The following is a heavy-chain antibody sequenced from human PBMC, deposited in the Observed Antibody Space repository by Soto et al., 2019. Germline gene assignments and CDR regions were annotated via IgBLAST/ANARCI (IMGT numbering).Heavy chain of an antibody. D-gene: IGHD3-16*01. CDR2: ISSYGSDT. Sequence: EVQLVESGGGLVLPGGSLRLSCAASGFTFSRYWMHWVRHAPGKGLVWVSRISSYGSDTHYADSVKGRFTISRDNAKNTLYLQRNSLRAEDTAVYYCASNYAYAEGYYWYGIDVWAHGTTVTVSS. V-gene: IGHV3-74*01. CDR3: ASNYAYAEGYYWYGIDV. J-gene: IGHJ6*02. CDR1: GFTFSRYW.